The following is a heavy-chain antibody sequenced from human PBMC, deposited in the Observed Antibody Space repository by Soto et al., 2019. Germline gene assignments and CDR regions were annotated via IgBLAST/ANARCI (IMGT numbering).Heavy chain of an antibody. Sequence: SETKSLTCTVSGGSISNFYRSWIRQHTGKGLEWIGYVYYTGSTSYNPSPKRRVTFSADSSRGQFSLRLNSVTAADTAVYYCARTVLGPDLLADSFVDYYYYMDVWGQGTTVTVSS. J-gene: IGHJ6*03. D-gene: IGHD3-9*01. V-gene: IGHV4-59*08. CDR2: VYYTGST. CDR1: GGSISNFY. CDR3: ARTVLGPDLLADSFVDYYYYMDV.